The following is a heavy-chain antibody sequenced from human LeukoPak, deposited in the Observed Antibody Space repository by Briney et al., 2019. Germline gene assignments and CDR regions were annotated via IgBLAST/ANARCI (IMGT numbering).Heavy chain of an antibody. Sequence: SVKVSCKASGGTFSSYAISWVRRAPGQGLEWMGGIIPIFGTANYAQKFQGRVTITADESTSTAYMELSSLRSEDTAVYYCARVRGYYGSGSYFGSLYYMDVWGKGTTVTVSS. J-gene: IGHJ6*03. CDR3: ARVRGYYGSGSYFGSLYYMDV. CDR2: IIPIFGTA. V-gene: IGHV1-69*01. D-gene: IGHD3-10*01. CDR1: GGTFSSYA.